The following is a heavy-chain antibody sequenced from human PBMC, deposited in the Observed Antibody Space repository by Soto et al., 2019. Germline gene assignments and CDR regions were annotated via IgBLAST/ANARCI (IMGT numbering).Heavy chain of an antibody. V-gene: IGHV3-73*01. D-gene: IGHD2-15*01. CDR3: TRLTASYSL. CDR1: GFTFSGSA. J-gene: IGHJ4*02. Sequence: EVQLVESGGGLVQPGGSLKLSCAASGFTFSGSAMHWVRQASGKGLEWVGRIRSKANSYATAYAASVKGRFTISRDDSKNTAYLQMNSLKTEDTAVYYCTRLTASYSLWGQGTLVTVSS. CDR2: IRSKANSYAT.